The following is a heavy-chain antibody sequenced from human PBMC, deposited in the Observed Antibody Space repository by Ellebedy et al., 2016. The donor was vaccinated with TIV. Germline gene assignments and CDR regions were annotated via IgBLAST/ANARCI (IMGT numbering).Heavy chain of an antibody. CDR2: IYWDDDK. CDR3: AHRLKSGSPWAFGYFDF. V-gene: IGHV2-5*02. D-gene: IGHD3-10*01. Sequence: SGPTLVKPTQTLTLTCTFSGFSLSTSGVGVGWIRQPPGKALEWLAVIYWDDDKRYSPSLKSRLTITKDSSKNQVVLTMTNMDPVDTATYYCAHRLKSGSPWAFGYFDFWGQGTLVTVSS. CDR1: GFSLSTSGVG. J-gene: IGHJ4*02.